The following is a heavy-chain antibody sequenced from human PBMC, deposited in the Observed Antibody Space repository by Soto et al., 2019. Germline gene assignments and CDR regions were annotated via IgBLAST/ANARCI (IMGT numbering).Heavy chain of an antibody. D-gene: IGHD6-13*01. CDR3: ALPGVAAAGTDYYYFGMDV. CDR1: GYTFTSYA. V-gene: IGHV1-18*01. Sequence: QVQLVQSGDEVKKPGASVKVACKASGYTFTSYAINWLRQAPGQGLEWMGWISASNGNTNYAQKFQGRVTMTTDTSTSTANMELRSLRPDDTAIYYCALPGVAAAGTDYYYFGMDVWGQGTTVTVSS. J-gene: IGHJ6*02. CDR2: ISASNGNT.